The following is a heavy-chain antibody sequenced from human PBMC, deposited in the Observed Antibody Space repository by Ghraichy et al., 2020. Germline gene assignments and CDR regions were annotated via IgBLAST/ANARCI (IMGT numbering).Heavy chain of an antibody. V-gene: IGHV3-21*01. CDR2: ISSSSSYI. CDR1: GFTFSSYS. Sequence: GGSLRLSCAASGFTFSSYSMNWVRQAPGKGLEWVSSISSSSSYIYYADSVKGRFTISRDNAKNSLYLQMNSLRAEDTAVYYCARDYSNYDSPGWWFDPWGQGTLVTVSS. D-gene: IGHD4-11*01. CDR3: ARDYSNYDSPGWWFDP. J-gene: IGHJ5*02.